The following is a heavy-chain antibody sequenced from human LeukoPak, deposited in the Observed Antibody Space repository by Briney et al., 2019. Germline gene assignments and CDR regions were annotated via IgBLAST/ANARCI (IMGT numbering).Heavy chain of an antibody. V-gene: IGHV4-59*01. CDR2: IYYSGST. CDR3: ARGKYSSSWSAHGGGAFDI. J-gene: IGHJ3*02. D-gene: IGHD6-13*01. CDR1: GGSTSSYY. Sequence: SETLSLTCTVSGGSTSSYYWSWIRQPPGKGLEWIGYIYYSGSTNYNPSLKSRVTISVDTSKNQFSLKLSSVTAADTAVYYCARGKYSSSWSAHGGGAFDIWGQGTMVTVSS.